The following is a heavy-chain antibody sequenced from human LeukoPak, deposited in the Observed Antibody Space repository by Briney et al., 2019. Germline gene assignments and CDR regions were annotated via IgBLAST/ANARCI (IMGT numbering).Heavy chain of an antibody. V-gene: IGHV3-7*01. CDR3: ARAAARGYDILTGDFDY. CDR2: IKQDGSEK. D-gene: IGHD3-9*01. Sequence: PGGSLRLSCAASGFTFSSYGMHWVRQAPGKGLEWVANIKQDGSEKYYVDSVEGRFTISRENAKNSLYLQMNSLRAEDTAVYYCARAAARGYDILTGDFDYWGQGTLVTVSS. J-gene: IGHJ4*02. CDR1: GFTFSSYG.